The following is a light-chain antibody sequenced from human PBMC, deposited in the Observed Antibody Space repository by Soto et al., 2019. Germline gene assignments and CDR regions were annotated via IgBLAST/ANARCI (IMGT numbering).Light chain of an antibody. CDR3: QQLNSYPLT. CDR1: QGLSSY. J-gene: IGKJ4*01. Sequence: IQLTQSPSSLSASVGDRVTITCRASQGLSSYLAWYQQKPGKAPKLLIYAASSLQSGVPSRFSGSGSGTGFTLTISSLQPEDFATYYCQQLNSYPLTFGGGTKVDIK. CDR2: AAS. V-gene: IGKV1-9*01.